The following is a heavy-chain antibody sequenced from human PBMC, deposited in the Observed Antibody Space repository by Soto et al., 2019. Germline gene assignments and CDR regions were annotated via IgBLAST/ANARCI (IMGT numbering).Heavy chain of an antibody. V-gene: IGHV3-53*01. Sequence: EVQLLESGGDLIQPGGSLRLSCEVAGFIVNTYYMSWVRQAPGKGLEWVSLISDDGATFYADSVKGRFTVSRDNSKDTLFLQLRSLRVEDTAVYYCARHMVVPPVRPYRQRLPLWFPGAQNRNRGGGQNRNRDNDHYYGMDVWGQGTTVTVSS. J-gene: IGHJ6*02. CDR2: ISDDGAT. CDR1: GFIVNTYY. D-gene: IGHD3-10*01. CDR3: ARHMVVPPVRPYRQRLPLWFPGAQNRNRGGGQNRNRDNDHYYGMDV.